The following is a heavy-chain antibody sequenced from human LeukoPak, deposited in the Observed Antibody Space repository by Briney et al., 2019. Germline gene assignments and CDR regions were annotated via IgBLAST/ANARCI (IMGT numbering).Heavy chain of an antibody. CDR1: GFTFSSYR. CDR2: IKQDGSEK. D-gene: IGHD3-9*01. CDR3: ARRPGAFDWLPYYYYYYYMDV. Sequence: PGGSLRLSCAASGFTFSSYRMSWVRQAPGKGLEWVANIKQDGSEKYYVDSVKGRFTISRDNAKNSLYLQMNSLRAEDTAVYYCARRPGAFDWLPYYYYYYYMDVWGKGTTVTVSS. V-gene: IGHV3-7*01. J-gene: IGHJ6*03.